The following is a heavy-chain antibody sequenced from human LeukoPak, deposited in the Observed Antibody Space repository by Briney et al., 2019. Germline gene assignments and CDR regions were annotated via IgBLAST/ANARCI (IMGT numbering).Heavy chain of an antibody. CDR1: GLTFSNYF. D-gene: IGHD2-2*02. CDR2: INSDGSST. Sequence: GGSLRLLCAVSGLTFSNYFMHWVRQAPGKGRVWVSRINSDGSSTIYADSVKGRFTISRDNAKNSLYLQMNSLRAEDTAVYYCARAKVVPAAIRSYYFDYWGQATLVTVSS. V-gene: IGHV3-74*01. J-gene: IGHJ4*02. CDR3: ARAKVVPAAIRSYYFDY.